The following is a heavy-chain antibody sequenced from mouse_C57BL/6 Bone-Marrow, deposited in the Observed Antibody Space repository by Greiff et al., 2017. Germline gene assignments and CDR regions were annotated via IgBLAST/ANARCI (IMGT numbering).Heavy chain of an antibody. V-gene: IGHV1-12*01. CDR1: GYTFTSYN. CDR3: ASVDSNYDWYIDV. D-gene: IGHD2-5*01. CDR2: IYPGDGDT. Sequence: QVQLKQSGAELVKPGASVKMSCKASGYTFTSYNMHWVKQTPRQGLEWIGAIYPGDGDTSYNQKFKGKATLTVDKSSSTAYLQLSSLTSEDSAVYFCASVDSNYDWYIDVWGTGTTVTVSS. J-gene: IGHJ1*03.